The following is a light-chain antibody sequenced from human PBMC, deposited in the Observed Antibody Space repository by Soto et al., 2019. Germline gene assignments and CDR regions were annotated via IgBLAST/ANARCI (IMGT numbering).Light chain of an antibody. CDR3: QQYSSSPLT. Sequence: EIVLTHSPGTLSLSPGERATLSCRASQSVTNNYLAWYQHKPGQAPRLIIYGASSRATGIPDRFSASGSGTDFTLTLSRLEPDDFAVYYCQQYSSSPLTFGQGTKVEI. CDR1: QSVTNNY. V-gene: IGKV3-20*01. CDR2: GAS. J-gene: IGKJ1*01.